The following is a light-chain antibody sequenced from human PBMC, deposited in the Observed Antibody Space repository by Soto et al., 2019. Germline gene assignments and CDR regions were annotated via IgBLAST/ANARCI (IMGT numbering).Light chain of an antibody. V-gene: IGLV1-40*01. CDR3: QSYDSSLSGSV. J-gene: IGLJ3*02. Sequence: QSVLTQPPSVSGAAGQRVTISCTGSSSNIGAGFDVSWYQQLPGIAPKLLIFGDSNRPSGVTDRFSGSKSGASASLAISGLQAEDEADYYCQSYDSSLSGSVFGGGTKLTVL. CDR2: GDS. CDR1: SSNIGAGFD.